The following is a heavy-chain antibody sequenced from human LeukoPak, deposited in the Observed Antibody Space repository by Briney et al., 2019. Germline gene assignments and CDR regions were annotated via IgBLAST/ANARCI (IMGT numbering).Heavy chain of an antibody. Sequence: PGGSLRLSCAASGFTFSGYTMNWVRQAPGKGLEWVSSIGSSSNYIYYAVSVKGRFTISRDNAKNSLYLQLNSLRAEDTAVYYCARTASDPGLWFDPWGQGTLVTVSS. CDR3: ARTASDPGLWFDP. CDR1: GFTFSGYT. CDR2: IGSSSNYI. D-gene: IGHD2-21*02. V-gene: IGHV3-21*01. J-gene: IGHJ5*02.